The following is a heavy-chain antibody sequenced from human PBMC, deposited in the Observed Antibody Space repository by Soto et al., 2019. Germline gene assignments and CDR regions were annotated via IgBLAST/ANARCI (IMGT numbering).Heavy chain of an antibody. V-gene: IGHV4-59*01. J-gene: IGHJ6*02. Sequence: SETLSLTCTVSGGSISSYYWSWIRQPPGRGLEWIGYIYYSGSTNYNPSLKSRVTISVDTSKNQFSLKLSSVTAADTAVYYCAREDSSSWGGYYGMDVWGQGTTVTVSS. CDR1: GGSISSYY. CDR2: IYYSGST. D-gene: IGHD6-6*01. CDR3: AREDSSSWGGYYGMDV.